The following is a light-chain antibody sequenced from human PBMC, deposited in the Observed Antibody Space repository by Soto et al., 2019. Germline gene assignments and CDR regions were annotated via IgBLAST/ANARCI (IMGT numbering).Light chain of an antibody. CDR3: HQRQSWPRT. Sequence: EIVLTQSPATLSSFPGDRVTLSCRASQYINTRLSWYQHRPGHAPSLLIYQTSIRAAGIPARFSASGTGTDFTLTISDVQPEDFAVYYCHQRQSWPRTFGQGTKVDIK. CDR2: QTS. J-gene: IGKJ1*01. CDR1: QYINTR. V-gene: IGKV3-11*01.